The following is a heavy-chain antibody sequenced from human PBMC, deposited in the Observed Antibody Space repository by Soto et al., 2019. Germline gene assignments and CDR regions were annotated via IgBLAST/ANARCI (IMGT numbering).Heavy chain of an antibody. V-gene: IGHV3-21*06. J-gene: IGHJ5*02. D-gene: IGHD5-12*01. Sequence: GGSLRLSCATSGFTFSSYSMSWVRQAPGKDLEWISSISTGSDYVYYADSVAGRFTISRDNAKSSLYLQMNSLRAEDTAVYYCAAEATILNWFDPWGQGTLVTVSS. CDR3: AAEATILNWFDP. CDR1: GFTFSSYS. CDR2: ISTGSDYV.